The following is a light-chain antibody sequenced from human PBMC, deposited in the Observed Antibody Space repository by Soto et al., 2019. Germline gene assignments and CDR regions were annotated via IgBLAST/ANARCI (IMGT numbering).Light chain of an antibody. CDR2: DVS. J-gene: IGLJ1*01. CDR1: SSDVGGYNY. CDR3: SSLTSTTLVYV. V-gene: IGLV2-14*01. Sequence: QSALTQPASVSGSPGQSITISCTGTSSDVGGYNYVSWYQQHPDKAPKLMIFDVSNRPSGVSNRFSGSESGNTASLTISGLQAEDEADYYCSSLTSTTLVYVFGTGTQVTVL.